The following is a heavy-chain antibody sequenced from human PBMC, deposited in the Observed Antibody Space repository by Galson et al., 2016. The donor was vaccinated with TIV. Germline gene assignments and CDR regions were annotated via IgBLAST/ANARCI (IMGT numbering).Heavy chain of an antibody. CDR1: GFTFSSYA. J-gene: IGHJ3*01. Sequence: SLRLSCAASGFTFSSYAMHWVRQAPGKGLEWVSGIVGTGGTTYYADSVKGRFSISRDNSKNTLYRQMNSLRGEDTALYYCTRRKNYGGDAFDLWGQGTLVTVSS. CDR3: TRRKNYGGDAFDL. D-gene: IGHD4-23*01. V-gene: IGHV3-23*01. CDR2: IVGTGGTT.